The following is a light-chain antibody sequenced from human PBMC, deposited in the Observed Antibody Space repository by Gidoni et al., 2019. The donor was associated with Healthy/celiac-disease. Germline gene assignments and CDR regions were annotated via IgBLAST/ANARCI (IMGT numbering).Light chain of an antibody. Sequence: DIQMTQSPSSLSASVGDRVTITCRASQGISNYLAWYHQKPWKVPKLLIYAASTLQSGVPSRFSGSGSATDFTLTIISLQPEDVATYYCQKYNSALLFTFGPGTKVDIK. CDR2: AAS. V-gene: IGKV1-27*01. J-gene: IGKJ3*01. CDR1: QGISNY. CDR3: QKYNSALLFT.